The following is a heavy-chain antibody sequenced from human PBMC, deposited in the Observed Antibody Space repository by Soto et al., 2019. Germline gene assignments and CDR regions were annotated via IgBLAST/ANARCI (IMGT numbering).Heavy chain of an antibody. V-gene: IGHV4-34*01. CDR3: ARADRYSSSSRYGMAV. D-gene: IGHD4-4*01. J-gene: IGHJ6*02. CDR1: GGSFSAYY. CDR2: INDSGST. Sequence: SETLSLTCAVYGGSFSAYYWSWIRQPPGKGLEWIGEINDSGSTKCNPSLKSRVTISVDTSKNQFSLKLSSVTAADTALYFCARADRYSSSSRYGMAVWGQGTTVTVSS.